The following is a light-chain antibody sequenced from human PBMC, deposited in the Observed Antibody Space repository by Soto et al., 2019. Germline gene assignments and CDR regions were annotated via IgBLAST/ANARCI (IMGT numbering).Light chain of an antibody. Sequence: QSVLTQPPSVSEAPRQRVTISCSGSSSNIGNNAVNWYQQLPGKAPKLLIYYDDLLPSGVSDRFSGSKSGNTASLTISGLQAEDETDYYCFSYTSSGTYVFGTGTKLTVL. CDR3: FSYTSSGTYV. CDR1: SSNIGNNA. CDR2: YDD. V-gene: IGLV1-36*01. J-gene: IGLJ1*01.